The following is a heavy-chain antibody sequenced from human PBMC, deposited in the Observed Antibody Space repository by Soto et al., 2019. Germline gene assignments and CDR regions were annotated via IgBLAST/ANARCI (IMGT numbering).Heavy chain of an antibody. Sequence: PSETLSLTCTVSGGSISSYYWSWIRQPPGKGLEWIGYIYYSGSTNYNPSLKSRVTISVDTSKNQFSLKLSSVTAADTAVYYCARGDVFYRVTTPTAFDYWGQGTLVTVSS. D-gene: IGHD4-17*01. J-gene: IGHJ4*02. CDR1: GGSISSYY. CDR3: ARGDVFYRVTTPTAFDY. V-gene: IGHV4-59*01. CDR2: IYYSGST.